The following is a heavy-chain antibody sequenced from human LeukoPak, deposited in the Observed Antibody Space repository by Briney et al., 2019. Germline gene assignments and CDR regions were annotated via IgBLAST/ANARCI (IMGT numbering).Heavy chain of an antibody. CDR1: GYTFTVYY. J-gene: IGHJ4*02. CDR2: INPNSGGT. CDR3: ARGKSITMIVVD. V-gene: IGHV1-2*06. Sequence: GASVKVSCKASGYTFTVYYLHWVRQAPGQGLEWMGRINPNSGGTNYAQKFQGRVTMTRDTSISTAYMELSRLRSDDTAVYYCARGKSITMIVVDWGQGTLVTVSS. D-gene: IGHD3-22*01.